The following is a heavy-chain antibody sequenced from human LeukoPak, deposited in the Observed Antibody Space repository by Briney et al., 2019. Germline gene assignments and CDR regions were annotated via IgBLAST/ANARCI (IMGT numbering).Heavy chain of an antibody. CDR1: GGSISGGGYY. V-gene: IGHV4-31*03. D-gene: IGHD2-15*01. J-gene: IGHJ5*02. CDR3: ARGVARGANWFDP. CDR2: IYYSGST. Sequence: SQTLSLTCTVSGGSISGGGYYWSWIRQHPGKGLEWIGYIYYSGSTYYNPSLKSRVTISVDTSKNQFSLKLSSVTAADTAVYYCARGVARGANWFDPWGQGTLVTVSS.